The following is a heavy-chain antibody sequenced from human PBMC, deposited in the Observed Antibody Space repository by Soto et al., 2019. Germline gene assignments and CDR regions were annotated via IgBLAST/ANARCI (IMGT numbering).Heavy chain of an antibody. Sequence: ASVKGSCKASARTFSIYAISWVRQAPGQGLEWMGGIIPIFGTANYAKKFQGRVTITADESTSTAYMELSSLRSEDTAVYYCARDRDCGGDCYAFDYWGQGTLVTVSS. D-gene: IGHD2-21*02. CDR1: ARTFSIYA. J-gene: IGHJ4*02. CDR2: IIPIFGTA. V-gene: IGHV1-69*13. CDR3: ARDRDCGGDCYAFDY.